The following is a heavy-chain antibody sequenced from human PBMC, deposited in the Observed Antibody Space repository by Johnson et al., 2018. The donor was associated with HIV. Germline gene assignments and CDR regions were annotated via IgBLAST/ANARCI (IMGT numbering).Heavy chain of an antibody. Sequence: VQLLESGGGVIQPGGSLRLSCAASGFTVSSNDMSWVRQAPGKGLEWVSGISWNSGSIGYADSVKGRFTISRDNAKNSLYLQMNSLRAEDTALYYCAKEINILEENAFDIWGQGTMVTVSS. CDR3: AKEINILEENAFDI. CDR1: GFTVSSND. D-gene: IGHD1-26*01. J-gene: IGHJ3*02. V-gene: IGHV3-9*01. CDR2: ISWNSGSI.